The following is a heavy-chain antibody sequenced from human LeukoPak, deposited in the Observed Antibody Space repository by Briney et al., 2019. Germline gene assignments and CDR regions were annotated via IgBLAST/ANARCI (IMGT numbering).Heavy chain of an antibody. J-gene: IGHJ3*02. D-gene: IGHD3-22*01. V-gene: IGHV3-23*01. CDR3: AKGGYYYDSSGYYYPDAFDI. Sequence: PGGSLRLSCAASGFTLSSYATSWVRQAPGKGLEWVSAISGSGGSTYYADSVKGRFTISRDNSKNTLYLQMNSLGAEDTAVYYCAKGGYYYDSSGYYYPDAFDIWGQGTMVTVSS. CDR2: ISGSGGST. CDR1: GFTLSSYA.